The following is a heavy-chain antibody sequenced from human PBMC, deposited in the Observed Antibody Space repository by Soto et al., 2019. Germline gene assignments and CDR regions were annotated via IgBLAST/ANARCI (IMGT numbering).Heavy chain of an antibody. D-gene: IGHD1-26*01. CDR2: IYYSGST. J-gene: IGHJ3*02. Sequence: SETLSLTCTVSGCSISSSTYYWGWIRQPPGKGLEWIGSIYYSGSTYYNPSLKSRVTISVDTSKNQFSLKLSSVTAADTAVYYFARGHDGGSYPLDAFDIWGQGTMVT. CDR1: GCSISSSTYY. V-gene: IGHV4-39*01. CDR3: ARGHDGGSYPLDAFDI.